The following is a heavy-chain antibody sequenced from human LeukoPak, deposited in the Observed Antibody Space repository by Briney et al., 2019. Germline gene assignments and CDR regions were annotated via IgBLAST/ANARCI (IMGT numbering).Heavy chain of an antibody. D-gene: IGHD4-17*01. Sequence: SETLSLTCTASGVSIRTYYWNWIRQPPGKGPEWIGYIYRGSTNYNPSFESRVTISVDTSKNKFSLKLSSVTAADTAVYYCARGGDYEIDYWGQGILVTVSS. V-gene: IGHV4-59*01. CDR2: IYRGST. CDR1: GVSIRTYY. CDR3: ARGGDYEIDY. J-gene: IGHJ4*02.